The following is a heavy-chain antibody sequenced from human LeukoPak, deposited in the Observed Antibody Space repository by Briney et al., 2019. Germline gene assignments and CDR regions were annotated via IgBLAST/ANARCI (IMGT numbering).Heavy chain of an antibody. CDR1: GYTFTGYY. V-gene: IGHV1-2*02. CDR2: INPNSGGT. D-gene: IGHD6-19*01. Sequence: ASVKVSCKASGYTFTGYYMHWVRQAPGQGLEWMGRINPNSGGTNYAQKFQGRVTMTRDTSISTAYMELSRLRSDDTAVYYCARDYSPFGSRGWYYYYGMDVWGQGTTVTVSS. CDR3: ARDYSPFGSRGWYYYYGMDV. J-gene: IGHJ6*02.